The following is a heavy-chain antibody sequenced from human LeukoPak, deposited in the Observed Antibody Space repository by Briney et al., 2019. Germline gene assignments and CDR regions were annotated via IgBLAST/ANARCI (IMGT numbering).Heavy chain of an antibody. CDR1: GFTFSSYA. CDR3: AKEYALYSGSSSYFDY. D-gene: IGHD1-26*01. V-gene: IGHV3-30*01. CDR2: ISYDGSNK. J-gene: IGHJ4*02. Sequence: PGRSLRLSCAASGFTFSSYALHWVRQAPGKGLEWVAVISYDGSNKYYADSVKGRFTISRDNSKNTLYLQMNSLRPEDTAVYYRAKEYALYSGSSSYFDYWGQGTLVTVSS.